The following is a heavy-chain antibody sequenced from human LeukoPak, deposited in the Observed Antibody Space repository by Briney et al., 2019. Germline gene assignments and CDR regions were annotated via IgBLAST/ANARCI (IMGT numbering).Heavy chain of an antibody. J-gene: IGHJ4*02. V-gene: IGHV4-34*01. CDR2: INHSGST. Sequence: SETLSLTCAVYGGPFSGYYWSWFRQFPGKGLEWIGEINHSGSTNSNPSLKSRVTMLVDTSNNQFSLKLSSVTAADTAVYYCARRRRDYYGSGSYRKSPFDYWGQGTLVTVSS. CDR1: GGPFSGYY. D-gene: IGHD3-10*01. CDR3: ARRRRDYYGSGSYRKSPFDY.